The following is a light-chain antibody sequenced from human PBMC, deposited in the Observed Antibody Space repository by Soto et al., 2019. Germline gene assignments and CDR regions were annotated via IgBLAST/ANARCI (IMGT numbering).Light chain of an antibody. CDR3: SSYAGSYTFDV. CDR1: SSDVGGYNY. Sequence: QSALTQPPSASGSPGQSVTISCTGTSSDVGGYNYVSWYQQHPGKAPKLIISEVNKRPSGVPDRFSGSKSGNTASLTVSGLQADDEADYYCSSYAGSYTFDVFGTGTKVTVL. V-gene: IGLV2-8*01. J-gene: IGLJ1*01. CDR2: EVN.